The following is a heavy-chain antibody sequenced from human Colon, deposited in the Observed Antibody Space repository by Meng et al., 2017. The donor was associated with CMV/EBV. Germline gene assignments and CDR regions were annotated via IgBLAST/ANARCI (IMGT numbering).Heavy chain of an antibody. D-gene: IGHD1-26*01. CDR1: GFTFSSDW. V-gene: IGHV3-74*01. CDR3: TRGRSGNYGYFDY. CDR2: ISTDGSTT. J-gene: IGHJ4*02. Sequence: GGSLRLSCAASGFTFSSDWMHWVRQVPGKGLVWVSRISTDGSTTNYADSVRGRFTVSRDNAKNILYLQMNSLRAEDTALYYCTRGRSGNYGYFDYWGQGTLVTVS.